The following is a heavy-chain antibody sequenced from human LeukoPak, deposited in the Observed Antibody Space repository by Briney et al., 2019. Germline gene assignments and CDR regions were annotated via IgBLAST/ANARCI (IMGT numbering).Heavy chain of an antibody. D-gene: IGHD2/OR15-2a*01. Sequence: KPSETLSLTCTVSGGSISSYYWSWIRQPPGKGLEWIGYIYYSGSTNYNPSLKSRVTISVDTSKNQFSLKLSSVTAADTAVYYCARELIAPRNWFDPWGQGTLVTVSS. CDR3: ARELIAPRNWFDP. CDR1: GGSISSYY. J-gene: IGHJ5*02. CDR2: IYYSGST. V-gene: IGHV4-59*01.